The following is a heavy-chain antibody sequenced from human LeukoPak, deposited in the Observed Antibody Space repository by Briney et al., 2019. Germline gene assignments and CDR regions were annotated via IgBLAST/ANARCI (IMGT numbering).Heavy chain of an antibody. Sequence: SETLSLTCTISGGSMSTYYWTWIRQPPGKGLEWIGYIHSSGSANYKPSLKSRVTISVDTSKNQFSLQLTSVSAADTAVYYCATLAAFSMDVWGKGTSVSVSS. J-gene: IGHJ6*04. V-gene: IGHV4-59*08. CDR3: ATLAAFSMDV. CDR1: GGSMSTYY. CDR2: IHSSGSA.